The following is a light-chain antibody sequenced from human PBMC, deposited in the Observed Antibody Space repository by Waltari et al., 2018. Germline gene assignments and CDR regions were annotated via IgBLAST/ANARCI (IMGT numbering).Light chain of an antibody. CDR2: DVN. Sequence: QSALTQTATVSGSPGQSITISCTGTSSDVGTYNLVSWYQQHPGKAPTLIIYDVNKRPSGVSNRCSGSKSGNTASLTSSGLQAADEADYYCCSYAGSAISVFGGGTKVTVL. V-gene: IGLV2-23*02. CDR1: SSDVGTYNL. J-gene: IGLJ3*02. CDR3: CSYAGSAISV.